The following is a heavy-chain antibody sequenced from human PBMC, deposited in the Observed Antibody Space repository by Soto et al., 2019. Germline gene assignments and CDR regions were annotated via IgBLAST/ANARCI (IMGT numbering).Heavy chain of an antibody. J-gene: IGHJ6*02. D-gene: IGHD2-2*02. Sequence: ASVKVSCKASGYTFTGYYMHWVRQAPGQGLEWMGWINPNSGGTNYAQKFQGMVTMTRDTSISTAYMELSRLRSDDTAVYYCARDSVGYCSSTSCYTERPYYYYGMDVWGQGTTVTVSS. V-gene: IGHV1-2*02. CDR3: ARDSVGYCSSTSCYTERPYYYYGMDV. CDR2: INPNSGGT. CDR1: GYTFTGYY.